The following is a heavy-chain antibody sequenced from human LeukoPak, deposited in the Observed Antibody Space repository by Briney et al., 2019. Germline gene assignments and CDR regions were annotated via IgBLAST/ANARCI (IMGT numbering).Heavy chain of an antibody. D-gene: IGHD1-7*01. CDR1: GGSISSSSYY. V-gene: IGHV4-61*02. J-gene: IGHJ5*02. CDR2: VYFSGST. CDR3: AREVELRGNWFDP. Sequence: SETLSLTCNVSGGSISSSSYYWGWIRQPAGKGLEWIGRVYFSGSTNYNPSLKGRVTISVDTSKNQFSLSLMSVTAADTAVYYCAREVELRGNWFDPWGQGTLVTVSS.